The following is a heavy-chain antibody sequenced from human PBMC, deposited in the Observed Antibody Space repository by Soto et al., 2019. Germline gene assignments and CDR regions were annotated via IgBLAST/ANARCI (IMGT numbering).Heavy chain of an antibody. CDR2: IIHTGST. CDR1: CGSFSGYY. CDR3: APQVVPTATKKP. D-gene: IGHD2-2*01. J-gene: IGHJ4*02. V-gene: IGHV4-34*12. Sequence: SEPLSLTCAVFCGSFSGYYWSWIRQPPGKGLEWIGEIIHTGSTNYNPSLKSRVTMSIDTSQKQFSLKLSSVTAADTAVYYCAPQVVPTATKKPWGQGTLITVS.